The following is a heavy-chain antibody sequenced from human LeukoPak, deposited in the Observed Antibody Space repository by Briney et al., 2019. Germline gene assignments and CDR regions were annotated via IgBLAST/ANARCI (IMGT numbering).Heavy chain of an antibody. CDR3: ATRGAHYYDSSVTLDY. CDR1: GGSISSSSYY. Sequence: SETLSLTCTVPGGSISSSSYYWGWIRQPPGKGLEWIGSIYYSGSTYYNPSLKSRVTISVDTSKNQFSLKLSSVTAADTAVYYCATRGAHYYDSSVTLDYWGQGTLVTVSS. V-gene: IGHV4-39*07. J-gene: IGHJ4*02. D-gene: IGHD3-22*01. CDR2: IYYSGST.